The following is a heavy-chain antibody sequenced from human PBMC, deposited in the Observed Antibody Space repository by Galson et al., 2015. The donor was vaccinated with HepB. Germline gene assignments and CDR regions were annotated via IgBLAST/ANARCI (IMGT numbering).Heavy chain of an antibody. Sequence: SLRLSCAASGFTFSSYAMHWVRQAPGKGLEWVAVISYDGSNKYYADSVKGRFTISRDNSKNTLYLQMNSLRAEDTAVYYCARGGGAAFDYWGQGTLVTVSS. V-gene: IGHV3-30*04. CDR1: GFTFSSYA. D-gene: IGHD1-26*01. J-gene: IGHJ4*02. CDR2: ISYDGSNK. CDR3: ARGGGAAFDY.